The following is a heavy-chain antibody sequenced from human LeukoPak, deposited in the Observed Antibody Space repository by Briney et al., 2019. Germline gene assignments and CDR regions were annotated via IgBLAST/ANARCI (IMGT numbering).Heavy chain of an antibody. D-gene: IGHD3-10*01. Sequence: GGSLRLSCAASGFTFSTYSMKWVCQAPGKGLEWVSYISSSSGTIYYADSVKGRFTISRDNAKNSLYLQMNGLRDEDTAVYYCARDQSDYYGSGSYSEGSYWGQGTLVTVSS. J-gene: IGHJ4*02. V-gene: IGHV3-48*02. CDR2: ISSSSGTI. CDR1: GFTFSTYS. CDR3: ARDQSDYYGSGSYSEGSY.